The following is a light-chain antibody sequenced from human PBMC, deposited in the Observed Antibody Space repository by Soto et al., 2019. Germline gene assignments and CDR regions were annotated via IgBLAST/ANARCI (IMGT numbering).Light chain of an antibody. V-gene: IGKV3-20*01. CDR1: QSVSSSY. CDR2: GAS. J-gene: IGKJ1*01. CDR3: QQYGSSPRT. Sequence: EIVLGQSPGTLSLSPGERATLSCRASQSVSSSYLAWYQQKPGQAPRLLIYGASSRATGIPDRFSGSGSGTDFTLTISRLEPEDFAVYYCQQYGSSPRTFGQGTKVDIK.